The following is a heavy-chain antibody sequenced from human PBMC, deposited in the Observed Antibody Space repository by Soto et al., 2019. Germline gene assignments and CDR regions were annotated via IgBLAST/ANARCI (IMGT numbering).Heavy chain of an antibody. Sequence: EVQLLESGGGLVQPGGSLRLSCAASGFTFGSYAMSWVRQAPGKGLEWVSAISGSGGSTYYADSVKGRFTISRDNSKNTLYLQMNSLRAEDTAVYYCAKAASRMITLGGVIVRPYYFDYWGQGPLVTVSS. CDR2: ISGSGGST. CDR3: AKAASRMITLGGVIVRPYYFDY. J-gene: IGHJ4*02. CDR1: GFTFGSYA. V-gene: IGHV3-23*01. D-gene: IGHD3-16*02.